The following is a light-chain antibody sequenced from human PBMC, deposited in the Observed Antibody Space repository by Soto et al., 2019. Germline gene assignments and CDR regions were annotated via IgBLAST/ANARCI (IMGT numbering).Light chain of an antibody. CDR1: QGISNY. CDR3: QTYNSAPRT. J-gene: IGKJ3*01. Sequence: DIPMTQSPSSLSASVGDRVTITCRASQGISNYLAWYQQKPGKVPKLLIYAASTLQSGVPSRFSGSGSGTDFTLIISSLQPEDVATYYCQTYNSAPRTFGPGTKVDI. V-gene: IGKV1-27*01. CDR2: AAS.